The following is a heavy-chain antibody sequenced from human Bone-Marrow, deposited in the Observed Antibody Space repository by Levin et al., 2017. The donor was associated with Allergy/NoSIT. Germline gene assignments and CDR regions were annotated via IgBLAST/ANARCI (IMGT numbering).Heavy chain of an antibody. CDR3: ARGSSWYDTWYFGL. CDR1: KFIFDDYG. D-gene: IGHD6-13*01. Sequence: SLKISCATSKFIFDDYGMYWVRQAPGKGLEWVSGISWNSGKTHYADSVKGRFIISRDNAKNSLYLQMNSLRTEDTAVYYCARGSSWYDTWYFGLWGRGTLVTVSS. CDR2: ISWNSGKT. J-gene: IGHJ2*01. V-gene: IGHV3-9*01.